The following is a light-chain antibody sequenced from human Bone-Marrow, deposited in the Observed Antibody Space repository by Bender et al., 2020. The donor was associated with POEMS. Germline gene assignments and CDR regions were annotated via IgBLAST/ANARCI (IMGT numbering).Light chain of an antibody. CDR2: EVT. CDR3: CSYADNSVWV. V-gene: IGLV2-23*02. J-gene: IGLJ3*02. Sequence: QSALTQPASVSGSPGQSITISCTGTSSDIGIANLVSWYQQHPGKAPKLLICEVTKRPSGVSNRFSGSKSDNTASLTISGLQAEDEADFYCCSYADNSVWVFGGGTKLTVL. CDR1: SSDIGIANL.